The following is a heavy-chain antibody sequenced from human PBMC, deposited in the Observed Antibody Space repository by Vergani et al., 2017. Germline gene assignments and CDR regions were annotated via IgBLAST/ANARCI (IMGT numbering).Heavy chain of an antibody. V-gene: IGHV1-69*01. Sequence: QVQLVQSGAEVKKPGSSFKVSCKASGGPFSSYAFSWVRQAPGQGLDWMGGIITIFGTANYAQKFQGRVTITADETTSTAYMELRSLRSEDTAVYYCARDLVGVNYDSSGYYYWGQGTLVTVSS. CDR3: ARDLVGVNYDSSGYYY. CDR2: IITIFGTA. CDR1: GGPFSSYA. J-gene: IGHJ4*02. D-gene: IGHD3-22*01.